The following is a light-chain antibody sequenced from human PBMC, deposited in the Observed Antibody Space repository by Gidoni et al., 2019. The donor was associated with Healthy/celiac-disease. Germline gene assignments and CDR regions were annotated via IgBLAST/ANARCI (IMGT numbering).Light chain of an antibody. CDR3: CSYAGSYTGV. CDR2: DVS. V-gene: IGLV2-11*01. J-gene: IGLJ2*01. CDR1: SSDVGGYNY. Sequence: QSALTQPRSVSGSPGQSVTISCTGTSSDVGGYNYVSWYQQHPGKAPKLMIYDVSKRPSVVPDRFSGSKSGNTASLTISGLQAEDEADYYCCSYAGSYTGVFGGGTKLTVL.